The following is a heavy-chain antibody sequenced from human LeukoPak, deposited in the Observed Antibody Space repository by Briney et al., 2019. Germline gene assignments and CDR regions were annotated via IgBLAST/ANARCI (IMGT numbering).Heavy chain of an antibody. CDR2: LWHDGSNK. CDR3: ARHIRPYSGFDS. D-gene: IGHD2-21*01. Sequence: GGSLRLSCAASGFTFSHYTMNWIRQAPGKGLEWMAVLWHDGSNKFYADSVKGRFTISRDSTKNTLYLQMNNLRADDTAVYYCARHIRPYSGFDSWGQGTLVTVSS. J-gene: IGHJ4*02. V-gene: IGHV3-33*08. CDR1: GFTFSHYT.